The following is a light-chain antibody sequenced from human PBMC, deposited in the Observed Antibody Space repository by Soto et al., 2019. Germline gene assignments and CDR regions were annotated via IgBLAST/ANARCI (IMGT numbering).Light chain of an antibody. Sequence: QSVLTQPPSASGTPGQRVTISCSGSSSNIGSNTVNWYQQLPGTAPKLLLHANNQRPSGVPDRFSGSKSGTSASLAISWLQSEEADYYCASWDDSLTGYVFGTGTKLTVL. CDR2: ANN. J-gene: IGLJ1*01. CDR3: ASWDDSLTGYV. CDR1: SSNIGSNT. V-gene: IGLV1-44*01.